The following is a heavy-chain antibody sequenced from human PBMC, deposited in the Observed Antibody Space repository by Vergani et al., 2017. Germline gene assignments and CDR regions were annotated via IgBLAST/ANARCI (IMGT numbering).Heavy chain of an antibody. CDR2: IYTSGST. CDR3: ARNFWDISYYYYYYGMDV. J-gene: IGHJ6*02. V-gene: IGHV4-59*10. Sequence: QVQLQQWGAGLLKPSETLSLTCTVSGGSISSYYWSWIRQPAGKGLEWIGRIYTSGSTNYNPSLKSRVTMSVDTSKNQFSLKLSSVTAADTAVYYCARNFWDISYYYYYYGMDVWGQGTTVTVSS. CDR1: GGSISSYY. D-gene: IGHD2-15*01.